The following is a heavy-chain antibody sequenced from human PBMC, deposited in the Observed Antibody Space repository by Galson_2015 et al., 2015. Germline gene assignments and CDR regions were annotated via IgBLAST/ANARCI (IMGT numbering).Heavy chain of an antibody. Sequence: SLRLSCAASGFTFSSYAMHWVRQAPGKGLEWVAVIWYDGSNKYYADSVKGRFTISRDNSKNTLYLQMNSLRAEDTAVYYCARDNKYGSGSFDCWGQGTLVTVSS. D-gene: IGHD3-10*01. V-gene: IGHV3-33*08. J-gene: IGHJ4*02. CDR1: GFTFSSYA. CDR2: IWYDGSNK. CDR3: ARDNKYGSGSFDC.